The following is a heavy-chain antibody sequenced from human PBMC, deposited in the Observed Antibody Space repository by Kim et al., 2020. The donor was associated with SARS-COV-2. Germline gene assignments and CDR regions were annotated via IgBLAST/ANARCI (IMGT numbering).Heavy chain of an antibody. CDR1: GGTFSSYA. Sequence: SVKVSCKASGGTFSSYAISWVRQAPGQGLEWMGGIIPIFGTANYAQKFQGRVTITADESTSTAYMELSSLRSEDTAVYYCARPQLRYYDSSGYYYFDYWGQGTLVTVSS. J-gene: IGHJ4*02. CDR2: IIPIFGTA. D-gene: IGHD3-22*01. V-gene: IGHV1-69*13. CDR3: ARPQLRYYDSSGYYYFDY.